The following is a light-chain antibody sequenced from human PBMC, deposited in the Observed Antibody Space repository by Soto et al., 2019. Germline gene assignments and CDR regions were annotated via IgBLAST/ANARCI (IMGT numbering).Light chain of an antibody. CDR1: QSVSSN. Sequence: EIVMTQSPATLSVSPGERATPSCRASQSVSSNLAWYQQKPCQAPRLLIYGASTRATGIPARFSGSGSGTEFTLTISSLQSEDFAVYYCQQYNNWPPWTFGQGTKVEIK. V-gene: IGKV3-15*01. J-gene: IGKJ1*01. CDR3: QQYNNWPPWT. CDR2: GAS.